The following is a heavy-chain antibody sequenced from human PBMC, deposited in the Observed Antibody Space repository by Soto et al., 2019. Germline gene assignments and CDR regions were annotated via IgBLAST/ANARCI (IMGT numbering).Heavy chain of an antibody. CDR2: IDPSDSYT. Sequence: PGESLKISCKGSGYSFTSYCISWVRQMPGKGLEWMGRIDPSDSYTNYSPSFQGHVTISADKSISTAYLQWSSLKASDTAMYYCARMSAYSRGWDYGMDVWGHGTPVTVYS. J-gene: IGHJ6*02. CDR1: GYSFTSYC. D-gene: IGHD6-19*01. V-gene: IGHV5-10-1*01. CDR3: ARMSAYSRGWDYGMDV.